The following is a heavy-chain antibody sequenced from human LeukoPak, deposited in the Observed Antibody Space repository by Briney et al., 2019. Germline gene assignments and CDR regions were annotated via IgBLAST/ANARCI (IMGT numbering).Heavy chain of an antibody. Sequence: GASVKVSCKASGYTFTGYYMHWVRQAPGQGLEWMGWINPNSGGTNYAQKFQGRVTMTRDTSISTAYMEPSRLRSDDTAVYYCARVTGDYDRHDYWGQGTLVTVSS. CDR1: GYTFTGYY. J-gene: IGHJ4*02. CDR3: ARVTGDYDRHDY. D-gene: IGHD4-17*01. V-gene: IGHV1-2*02. CDR2: INPNSGGT.